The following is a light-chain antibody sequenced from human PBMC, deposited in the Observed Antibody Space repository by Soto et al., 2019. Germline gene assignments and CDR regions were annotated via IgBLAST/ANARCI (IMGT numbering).Light chain of an antibody. J-gene: IGLJ2*01. V-gene: IGLV4-69*01. CDR1: SGHSSYA. Sequence: QSVLTQSPSASASLGASVKLTCTLSSGHSSYAIAWHQQQPEKGPRYLMKLNSDGSHSKGDGIPDRFSGSSSGAERYLTISSLQSEDEADYYCQTWGTGAVVFGGGTKLNVL. CDR2: LNSDGSH. CDR3: QTWGTGAVV.